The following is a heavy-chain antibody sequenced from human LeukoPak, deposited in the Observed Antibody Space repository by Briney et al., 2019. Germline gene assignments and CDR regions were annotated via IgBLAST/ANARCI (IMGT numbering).Heavy chain of an antibody. CDR2: IYYSGST. Sequence: PSETLSLTCTVSGGSISSSSYYWGWIRQPPGKGLEWIGSIYYSGSTYYNPSLKSRVTISVDTSKNQFSLKLSSVTAADTAVYYCARRYSSSWGWYFDLWGRSTLVTVSS. V-gene: IGHV4-39*01. D-gene: IGHD6-13*01. CDR1: GGSISSSSYY. J-gene: IGHJ2*01. CDR3: ARRYSSSWGWYFDL.